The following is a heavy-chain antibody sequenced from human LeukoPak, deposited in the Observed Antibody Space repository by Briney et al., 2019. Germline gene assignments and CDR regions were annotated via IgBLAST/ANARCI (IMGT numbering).Heavy chain of an antibody. CDR2: ISPGGGPT. Sequence: GGSLRLSCAASGFTFSNYGMSWVRQAPGKGLEWVSGISPGGGPTYYADSVKGRFTISRDDSKNTLYLQMNNLRAEDTAVYYCAKDGAWLRFDDWGQGILVTVSS. CDR3: AKDGAWLRFDD. D-gene: IGHD5-12*01. CDR1: GFTFSNYG. J-gene: IGHJ4*02. V-gene: IGHV3-23*01.